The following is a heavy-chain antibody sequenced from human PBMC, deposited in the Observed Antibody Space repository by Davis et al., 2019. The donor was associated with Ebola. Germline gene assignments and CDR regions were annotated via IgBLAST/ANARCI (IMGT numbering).Heavy chain of an antibody. V-gene: IGHV3-30*18. CDR1: GFTFSSYG. CDR3: AKDLAAYYDFWSGYHDY. Sequence: PGGSLRLSCAASGFTFSSYGMHWVRQAPGKGLEWVAVISYDGSNKYYADSVKGRFTISRDNSKNTLYLQMNSLRAEDTAVYYCAKDLAAYYDFWSGYHDYWGQGTLVTVSS. CDR2: ISYDGSNK. J-gene: IGHJ4*02. D-gene: IGHD3-3*01.